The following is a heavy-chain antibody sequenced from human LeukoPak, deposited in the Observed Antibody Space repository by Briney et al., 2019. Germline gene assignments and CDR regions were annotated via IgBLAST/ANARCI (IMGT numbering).Heavy chain of an antibody. CDR3: ARGYDYGDYVGDFDY. J-gene: IGHJ4*02. CDR1: GYTFTNYP. Sequence: GASVTVSFMSSGYTFTNYPTSWVRQAPGQGLEWMGWITTYNGNTNYAQKLQGRVTMTTDTSTSTAYIDLRGLRSDDTAVYYCARGYDYGDYVGDFDYWGQGTLVTVSS. CDR2: ITTYNGNT. D-gene: IGHD4-17*01. V-gene: IGHV1-18*01.